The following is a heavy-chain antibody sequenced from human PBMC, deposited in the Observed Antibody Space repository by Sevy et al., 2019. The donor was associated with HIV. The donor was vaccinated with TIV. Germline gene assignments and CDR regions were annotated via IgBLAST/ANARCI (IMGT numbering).Heavy chain of an antibody. CDR2: IRSKAYGGTT. J-gene: IGHJ4*02. D-gene: IGHD2-2*01. V-gene: IGHV3-49*04. CDR3: TWGKYCSSTSCSFDY. Sequence: GGSLRLSCTASGFTFGDYAMSWVRQAPGKGLEWVGFIRSKAYGGTTEYAASVKGRFTISRDDSKSIAYLQMNSLKTEDTAVYYCTWGKYCSSTSCSFDYWGQRTLVTVSS. CDR1: GFTFGDYA.